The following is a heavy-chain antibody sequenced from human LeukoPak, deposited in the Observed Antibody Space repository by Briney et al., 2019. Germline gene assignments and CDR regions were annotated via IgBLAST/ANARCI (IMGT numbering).Heavy chain of an antibody. CDR2: INHSGDT. CDR3: ARENGSGSYYYYYYMDV. D-gene: IGHD3-10*01. J-gene: IGHJ6*03. CDR1: GGSFRFYS. Sequence: PSETLSLTCAVYGGSFRFYSWTWIRQSPEKGLEWIGEINHSGDTNYNPSLKSRVTMSVDTPKNHFSLKLSSVTAADTAVYYCARENGSGSYYYYYYMDVWGKGTTVTVSS. V-gene: IGHV4-34*01.